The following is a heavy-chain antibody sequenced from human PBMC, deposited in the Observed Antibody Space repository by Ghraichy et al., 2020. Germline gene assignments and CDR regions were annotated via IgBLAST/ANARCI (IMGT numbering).Heavy chain of an antibody. CDR1: GGSFSGYY. V-gene: IGHV4-34*01. J-gene: IGHJ6*02. D-gene: IGHD3-22*01. CDR3: ARAPVIRYDSSGYYLSYYYYYGMDV. CDR2: INHSGST. Sequence: SETLSLTCAVYGGSFSGYYWSWIRQPPGKGLEWIGEINHSGSTNYNPSLKSRVTISVDTSKNQFSLKLSSVTAADTAVYYYARAPVIRYDSSGYYLSYYYYYGMDVWGQGTTVTVSS.